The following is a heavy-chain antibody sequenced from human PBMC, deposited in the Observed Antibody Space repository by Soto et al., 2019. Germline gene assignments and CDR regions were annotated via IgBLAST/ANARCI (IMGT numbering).Heavy chain of an antibody. J-gene: IGHJ4*02. Sequence: GGSLRLSCAASGFTFSSYAMSWVRQAPGKGLEWVSGISGSGGRTYYADSVKGRFTTSRDNSKNTLYLQMNSLRAEDTAVYYCAKDNNYYGSGSYWSYWGQGTLVTVSS. CDR1: GFTFSSYA. V-gene: IGHV3-23*01. CDR2: ISGSGGRT. CDR3: AKDNNYYGSGSYWSY. D-gene: IGHD3-10*01.